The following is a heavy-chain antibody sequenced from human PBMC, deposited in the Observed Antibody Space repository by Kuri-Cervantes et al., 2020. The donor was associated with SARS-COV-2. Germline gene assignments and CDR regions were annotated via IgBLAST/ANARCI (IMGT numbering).Heavy chain of an antibody. J-gene: IGHJ6*02. CDR3: ATSSETYYYYGMDV. D-gene: IGHD2-2*01. V-gene: IGHV1-8*01. CDR2: MNPNSGNT. CDR1: GYTFTSYD. Sequence: ASVKVSCKASGYTFTSYDINWVRQATGQGLEWMGWMNPNSGNTGYAQKFQGRVTMTEDTSTDTAYMELSSLRSEDTAVYYCATSSETYYYYGMDVWGQGTTVTVSS.